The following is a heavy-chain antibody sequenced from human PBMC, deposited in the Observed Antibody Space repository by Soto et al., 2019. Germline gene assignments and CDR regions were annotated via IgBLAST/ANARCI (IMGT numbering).Heavy chain of an antibody. V-gene: IGHV3-72*01. Sequence: SRRLSCAASGFTFSDQYMDWVRQAPGKGLEWVGRTRNKANSYTTEYAASVKGRFTISRDDSKNSLYLQMNSLKTEDTAVYYCARGGYCSSTSCHSDYYGMDVWGQGTTVTVSS. D-gene: IGHD2-2*01. CDR2: TRNKANSYTT. CDR1: GFTFSDQY. CDR3: ARGGYCSSTSCHSDYYGMDV. J-gene: IGHJ6*02.